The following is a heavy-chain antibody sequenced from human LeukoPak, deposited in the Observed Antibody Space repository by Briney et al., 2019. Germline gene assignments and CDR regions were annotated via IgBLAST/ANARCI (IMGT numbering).Heavy chain of an antibody. D-gene: IGHD4-17*01. CDR2: INHSGST. Sequence: SETLSLTCAVYGGSFSGYYWSWIRQPPGKGLEWIGEINHSGSTNYNPSLKSRVTISVDTSKNQFSLKLSSVTAADTAVYYCARRKVTTNDFDYWGQGTLVTVSS. V-gene: IGHV4-34*01. CDR1: GGSFSGYY. J-gene: IGHJ4*02. CDR3: ARRKVTTNDFDY.